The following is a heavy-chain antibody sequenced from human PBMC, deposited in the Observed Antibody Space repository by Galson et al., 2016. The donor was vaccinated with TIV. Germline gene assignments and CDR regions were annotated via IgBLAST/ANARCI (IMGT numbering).Heavy chain of an antibody. CDR1: GFTFSPYA. J-gene: IGHJ5*02. D-gene: IGHD3-22*01. CDR3: AKDGYYYDSNSKNWFDP. V-gene: IGHV3-30*09. Sequence: LRLSCAASGFTFSPYAMHWVRQAPGKGLEWLAVISDDGNSKYYADSVKGRFAISRDNSKNTLYLQMNNLRIEDTAVYYCAKDGYYYDSNSKNWFDPWGQGTLVTVSS. CDR2: ISDDGNSK.